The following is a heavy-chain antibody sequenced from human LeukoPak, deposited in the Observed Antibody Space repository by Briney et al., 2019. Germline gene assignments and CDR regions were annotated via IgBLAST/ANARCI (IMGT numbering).Heavy chain of an antibody. CDR2: ITNTGKTI. CDR1: GFSFTPYT. D-gene: IGHD2-21*02. CDR3: ARQAACSGDCYYRHFDY. Sequence: PGGPLRLSCAASGFSFTPYTMDWVRQAPGKGLEWVSYITNTGKTIFYADSVKGRFTISRDNAKSSLFLQMDSLRAEDTAVYYCARQAACSGDCYYRHFDYWGQGALVAVSS. V-gene: IGHV3-48*01. J-gene: IGHJ4*02.